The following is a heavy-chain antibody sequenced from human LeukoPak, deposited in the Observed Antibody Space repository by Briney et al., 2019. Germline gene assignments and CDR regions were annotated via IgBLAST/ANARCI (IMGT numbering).Heavy chain of an antibody. CDR1: GYSFISFY. D-gene: IGHD2-21*01. J-gene: IGHJ3*02. CDR2: INPSGGST. CDR3: ARGWQLGGDLGDAFDI. V-gene: IGHV1-46*01. Sequence: ASVKVSCKASGYSFISFYIHWVRQAPGQGLEWMGVINPSGGSTAYAQQFQGRVTMTRDTSTSTVYMELSSLRSEDTAVYYCARGWQLGGDLGDAFDIWGQGTMVTVSS.